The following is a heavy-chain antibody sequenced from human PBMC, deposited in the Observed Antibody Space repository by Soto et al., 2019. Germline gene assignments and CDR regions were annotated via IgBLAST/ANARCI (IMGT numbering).Heavy chain of an antibody. J-gene: IGHJ4*02. CDR2: ISAYNGNT. Sequence: SVKVSCKASGYTFTSYGISWVRQAPGQGLEWMGWISAYNGNTNYAQKLQGRVTMTTDTSTSTAYMELRSLRSDDTAVYYCARDGDVGSGWYYFDYWGQGTLVTVSS. CDR3: ARDGDVGSGWYYFDY. CDR1: GYTFTSYG. D-gene: IGHD6-19*01. V-gene: IGHV1-18*01.